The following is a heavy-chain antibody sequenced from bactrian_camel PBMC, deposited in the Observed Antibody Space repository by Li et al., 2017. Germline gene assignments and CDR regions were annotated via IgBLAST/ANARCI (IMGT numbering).Heavy chain of an antibody. Sequence: HVQLVESGGGSVQAGGSLRLSCTVSGITFDSSHMAWYRQASGHECELVSTLVSDETTNYADSVKGRFTISRDNAKKTVYLRMNGLKVEDTATYFCAADFISESACSVAVGRLGRFPHWGQGTQVTVS. D-gene: IGHD5*01. CDR3: AADFISESACSVAVGRLGRFPH. V-gene: IGHV3S55*01. CDR2: LVSDETT. CDR1: GITFDSSH. J-gene: IGHJ4*01.